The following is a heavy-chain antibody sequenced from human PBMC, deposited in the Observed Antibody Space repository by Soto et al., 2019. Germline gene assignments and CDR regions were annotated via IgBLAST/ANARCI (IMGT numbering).Heavy chain of an antibody. CDR3: ARANDYGSPGDFDY. V-gene: IGHV3-48*01. CDR2: ISSSSSTI. Sequence: EVQLVESGGGLVQPGGSLRLSCAASGFTFSSYSMNWVRQAPGKGLEWVSYISSSSSTIYYADSVKGRFTISRDNAKNSLYLQMNGLRAEDTAVYYCARANDYGSPGDFDYWGQGTLVTVSS. D-gene: IGHD3-10*01. CDR1: GFTFSSYS. J-gene: IGHJ4*02.